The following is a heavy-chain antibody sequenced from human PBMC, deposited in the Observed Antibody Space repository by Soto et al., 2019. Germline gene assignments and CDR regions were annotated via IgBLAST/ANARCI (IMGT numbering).Heavy chain of an antibody. CDR1: GYTFTSYD. V-gene: IGHV1-8*01. CDR3: ARGGYSWLGRPYGMDV. D-gene: IGHD3-10*01. J-gene: IGHJ6*02. Sequence: GASVKVSCKASGYTFTSYDINWVRQATGQGLEWMGWTNPNSGNTGYAQKFQGRVTMTRNTSISTAYMELSSLRSEDTAVYYCARGGYSWLGRPYGMDVWGQGTTVTVSS. CDR2: TNPNSGNT.